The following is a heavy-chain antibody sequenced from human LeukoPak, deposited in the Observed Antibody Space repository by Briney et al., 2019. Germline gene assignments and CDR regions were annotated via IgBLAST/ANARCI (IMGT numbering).Heavy chain of an antibody. J-gene: IGHJ3*02. D-gene: IGHD3-22*01. CDR1: GFTFSSYS. CDR3: ARDLSWLGYDSSGYYSDAFDI. Sequence: NTGGSLRLSCAASGFTFSSYSMNWVRQAPGKGLEWVSSISSSSSYIYYADSVKGRFTISRDNAKNSLYLQMNSLRAEDTAVYYCARDLSWLGYDSSGYYSDAFDIWGRGTMVTVSS. CDR2: ISSSSSYI. V-gene: IGHV3-21*01.